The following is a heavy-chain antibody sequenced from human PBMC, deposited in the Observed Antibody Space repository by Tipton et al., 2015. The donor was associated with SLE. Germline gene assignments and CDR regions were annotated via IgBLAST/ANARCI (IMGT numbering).Heavy chain of an antibody. CDR1: GDSISSSTYF. J-gene: IGHJ4*02. CDR3: AGTYYYVSGSYSTFDY. Sequence: TLSLTCTVSGDSISSSTYFWGWIRQPPGKGLEWIGSIYYSGSTYYNPSLKSRVTISVDTSKNQFSLKLSSVTAADTAVYFCAGTYYYVSGSYSTFDYWGQGTLVTVSS. V-gene: IGHV4-39*01. CDR2: IYYSGST. D-gene: IGHD3-10*01.